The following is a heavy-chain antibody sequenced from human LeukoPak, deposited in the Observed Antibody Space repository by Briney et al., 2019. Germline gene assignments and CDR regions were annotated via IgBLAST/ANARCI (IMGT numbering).Heavy chain of an antibody. CDR2: ISAYNGNT. J-gene: IGHJ3*02. CDR3: ARTQGVLRYFDRRRTNAFDI. D-gene: IGHD3-9*01. CDR1: GYTFTSYG. V-gene: IGHV1-18*01. Sequence: GASVKVSCKASGYTFTSYGISWVRQAPGQGLEWMGWISAYNGNTNYAQKLQGRVTMTTDTSTSTAYMELRSLRSDDTAVYYCARTQGVLRYFDRRRTNAFDIWGQGTMVTVSS.